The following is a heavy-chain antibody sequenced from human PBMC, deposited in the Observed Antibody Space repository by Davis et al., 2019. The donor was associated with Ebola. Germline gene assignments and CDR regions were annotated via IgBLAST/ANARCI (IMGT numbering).Heavy chain of an antibody. D-gene: IGHD1-1*01. CDR3: AKDLNWNPFYS. J-gene: IGHJ5*01. Sequence: PGGSLRLSCVASGFSFSSFWMNWARPAPGKGLEWVASVSGDGYTKYHMDSVRGRFTVSRDNAKNLVFLEMNNLRVDDTAVYFCAKDLNWNPFYSWGQGTRVVVSS. V-gene: IGHV3-7*03. CDR2: VSGDGYTK. CDR1: GFSFSSFW.